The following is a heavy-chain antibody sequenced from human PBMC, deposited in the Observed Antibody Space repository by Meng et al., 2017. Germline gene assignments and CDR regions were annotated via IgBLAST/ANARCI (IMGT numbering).Heavy chain of an antibody. J-gene: IGHJ5*02. CDR1: GGTFNSYA. Sequence: VRLVLLGAEWMNLGASGNASCKASGGTFNSYAISWVRQAPGQGLALIGRIIPIFGTANYAQKFQGRVTITADESTSTAYMELSSLRSEDTAVYYCARDESYIAVAGPNGFDPWGQGTLVTVSS. CDR2: IIPIFGTA. CDR3: ARDESYIAVAGPNGFDP. V-gene: IGHV1-69*15. D-gene: IGHD6-19*01.